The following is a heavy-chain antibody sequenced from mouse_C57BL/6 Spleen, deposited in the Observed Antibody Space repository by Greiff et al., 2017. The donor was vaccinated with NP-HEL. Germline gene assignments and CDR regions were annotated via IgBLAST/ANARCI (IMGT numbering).Heavy chain of an antibody. V-gene: IGHV1-61*01. Sequence: QVQLQQSGAELVRPGSSVKLSCKASGYTFTSYWMDWVKQRPGQGLEWIGNIYPSDSETHYNQKFKDKATLTVDKSSSTAYMQRSSLTSEDSAVYYCARERDPNYFDYWGQGTTLTVSS. CDR1: GYTFTSYW. J-gene: IGHJ2*01. CDR2: IYPSDSET. CDR3: ARERDPNYFDY.